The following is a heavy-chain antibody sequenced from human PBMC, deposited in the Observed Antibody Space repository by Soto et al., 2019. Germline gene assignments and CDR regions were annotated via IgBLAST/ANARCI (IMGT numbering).Heavy chain of an antibody. CDR2: ITYSGMT. CDR1: GDSIKSGSVD. CDR3: ARERQVGPSSGRFDT. V-gene: IGHV4-31*03. J-gene: IGHJ5*02. Sequence: PXESLTLSCSVHGDSIKSGSVDWSWIRQSPGNGLEYIGYITYSGMTFQNPSLKSRVTMSVDTPKNQFYLEVRSVTAADTAVYYCARERQVGPSSGRFDTWGQGTLVTVSS.